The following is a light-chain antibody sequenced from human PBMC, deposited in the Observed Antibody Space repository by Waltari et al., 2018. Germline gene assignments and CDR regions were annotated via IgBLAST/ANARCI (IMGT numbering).Light chain of an antibody. Sequence: ETVLTQSPATLSLSPADRATFPFRASQNLDSYLAWSQQKPGQALRFLIFDAFSRPTGIPARFSGSRSGTDFNLTISSLEYEDFAIYYCQQRRNWPWTFGQGTRVEIK. CDR2: DAF. V-gene: IGKV3-11*01. CDR1: QNLDSY. J-gene: IGKJ1*01. CDR3: QQRRNWPWT.